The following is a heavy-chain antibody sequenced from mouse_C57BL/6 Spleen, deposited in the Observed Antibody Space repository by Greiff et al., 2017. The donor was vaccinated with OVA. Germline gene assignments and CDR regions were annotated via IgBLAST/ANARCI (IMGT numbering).Heavy chain of an antibody. D-gene: IGHD1-1*01. CDR3: ARDATVVATEAMDY. J-gene: IGHJ4*01. CDR2: ISYDGSN. Sequence: ESGPGLVKPSQSLSLTCSVTGYSITSGYYWNWIRQFPGNKLEWMGYISYDGSNNYNPSLKNRISITRDTSKNQFFLKLNSVTTEDTATYYCARDATVVATEAMDYWGQGTSVTVSS. CDR1: GYSITSGYY. V-gene: IGHV3-6*01.